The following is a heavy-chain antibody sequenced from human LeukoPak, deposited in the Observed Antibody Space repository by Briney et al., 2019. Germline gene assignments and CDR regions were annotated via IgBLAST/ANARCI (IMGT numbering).Heavy chain of an antibody. CDR2: IWYDGSNK. Sequence: GGSLRLSCAASGFTFSSYGMHWVRQAPGKGLEWVAVIWYDGSNKYYADSVKGRFTISRDNSRNTLYLQMNSLRAEDTAVYYCAREGRTRDGCNYWGYFQHWGQGTLVTVSS. CDR3: AREGRTRDGCNYWGYFQH. V-gene: IGHV3-33*01. CDR1: GFTFSSYG. J-gene: IGHJ1*01. D-gene: IGHD5-24*01.